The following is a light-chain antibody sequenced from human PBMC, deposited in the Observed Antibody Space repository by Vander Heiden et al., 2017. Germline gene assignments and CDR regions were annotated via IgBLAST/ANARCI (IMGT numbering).Light chain of an antibody. J-gene: IGLJ2*01. CDR3: CSYAGSHVV. CDR1: SSDVSGYNY. Sequence: QSALTQPRSVSGSPAQSVTISFTGTSSDVSGYNYVSWYQQHPVKAPRLMIYEVSKRPSGVPDRFSGSKSGNTASLTISGLQAEDEADYYCCSYAGSHVVFGGGTKLTVL. CDR2: EVS. V-gene: IGLV2-11*01.